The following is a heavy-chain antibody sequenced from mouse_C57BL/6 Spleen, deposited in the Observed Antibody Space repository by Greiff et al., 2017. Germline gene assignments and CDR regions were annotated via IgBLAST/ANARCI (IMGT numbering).Heavy chain of an antibody. CDR2: IDPSDSET. J-gene: IGHJ3*01. CDR1: GYTFTSYW. D-gene: IGHD1-1*01. CDR3: ARGVLRWGFAY. V-gene: IGHV1-52*01. Sequence: QVQLQQPGAELVRPGSSVKLSCKASGYTFTSYWMHWVKQRPIQGLEWIGNIDPSDSETHYNQKFKDKATLTVDTSSSTAYMQLSSLTSEDAAVYYCARGVLRWGFAYWGQGTLVTVSA.